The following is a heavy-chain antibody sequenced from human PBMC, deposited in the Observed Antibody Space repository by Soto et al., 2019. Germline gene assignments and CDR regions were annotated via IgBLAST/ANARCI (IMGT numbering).Heavy chain of an antibody. CDR2: INHSGST. V-gene: IGHV4-34*01. J-gene: IGHJ6*02. CDR3: ARTIVVVPAAILWDYYYYGMDV. CDR1: GGSFSGYY. Sequence: SETLSLTCAVYGGSFSGYYWSWIRQPPGKGLEWIGEINHSGSTNYNPSLKSRVTISVDTSKNQFSLKLSSVTAADTAVYYCARTIVVVPAAILWDYYYYGMDVWGQGTMVTVSS. D-gene: IGHD2-2*02.